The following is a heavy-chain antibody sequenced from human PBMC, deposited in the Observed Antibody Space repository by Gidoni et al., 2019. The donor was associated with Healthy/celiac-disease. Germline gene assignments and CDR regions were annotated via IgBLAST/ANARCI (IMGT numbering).Heavy chain of an antibody. D-gene: IGHD2-2*01. V-gene: IGHV1-46*01. Sequence: QAQLVQSGAEVKNPGDSVKVSCKASGYTFTRYYMHWVRQAPGQGLEWMGIITPSGGSTSYAQKFQGSVTMTRDTSTSTVYMELSSLRSEDTAVYYCARSRIVVVPAEEYYFDYWGQGTLVTVSS. CDR3: ARSRIVVVPAEEYYFDY. CDR2: ITPSGGST. J-gene: IGHJ4*02. CDR1: GYTFTRYY.